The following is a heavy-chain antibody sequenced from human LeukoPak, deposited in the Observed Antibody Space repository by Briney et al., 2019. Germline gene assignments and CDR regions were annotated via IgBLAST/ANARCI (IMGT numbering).Heavy chain of an antibody. D-gene: IGHD5-18*01. J-gene: IGHJ4*02. Sequence: SETLSLTCTVSGGSISSYYWSWIRQPPGKGLEWIWYIYYSGSTKYNPSLRGRVTISVDTPKNQCSLKLSAVTAADTAGYYFASGVGGYSYGYLDYWGQGGLVTVS. CDR1: GGSISSYY. V-gene: IGHV4-59*01. CDR3: ASGVGGYSYGYLDY. CDR2: IYYSGST.